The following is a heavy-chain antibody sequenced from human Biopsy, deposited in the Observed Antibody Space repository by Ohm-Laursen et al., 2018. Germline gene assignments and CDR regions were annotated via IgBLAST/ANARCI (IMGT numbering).Heavy chain of an antibody. CDR2: IDSDGSTT. Sequence: SLRLSCSASAFNFSSYWMHWVRQVPGKGPAWVSRIDSDGSTTCYADAVQGRFRISRDNAKNSLYLQMNSLRAEDTAVYYCARDYPSYSSGWYREPPIQCWGQGTLVTVSS. V-gene: IGHV3-74*01. D-gene: IGHD6-19*01. CDR1: AFNFSSYW. J-gene: IGHJ4*02. CDR3: ARDYPSYSSGWYREPPIQC.